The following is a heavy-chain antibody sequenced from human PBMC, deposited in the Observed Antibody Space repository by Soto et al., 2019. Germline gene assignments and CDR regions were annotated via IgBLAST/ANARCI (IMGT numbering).Heavy chain of an antibody. CDR2: ISYDGSNK. Sequence: QVQLVESGGGVVQPGRSLRLSCAASGFTFSSYGMHWVRQAPGKGLEWVAVISYDGSNKYYADSVKGRFTISRDNSKNTLYLQMNSLRAEDTAVYYWAKEGSESYHFDYWGQGTLVAV. V-gene: IGHV3-30*18. CDR3: AKEGSESYHFDY. J-gene: IGHJ4*02. D-gene: IGHD3-10*01. CDR1: GFTFSSYG.